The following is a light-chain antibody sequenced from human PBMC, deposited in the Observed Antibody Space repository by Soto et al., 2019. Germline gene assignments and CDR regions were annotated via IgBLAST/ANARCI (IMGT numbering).Light chain of an antibody. CDR2: GNS. V-gene: IGLV1-40*01. CDR3: QSYDRSLSGSV. Sequence: QSVLTQPPSVSAAPGQRVTISCTGNSSNIGAGYDVHWYQQLPGKAPKLLIFGNSHRPSGVPDRFFGSKSGTSASLAITGLQAEDEADYYCQSYDRSLSGSVFGGGTKLTVL. CDR1: SSNIGAGYD. J-gene: IGLJ3*02.